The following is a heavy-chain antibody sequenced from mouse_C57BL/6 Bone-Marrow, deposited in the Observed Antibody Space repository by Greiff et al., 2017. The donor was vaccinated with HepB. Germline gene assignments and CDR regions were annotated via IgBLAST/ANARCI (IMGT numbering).Heavy chain of an antibody. CDR1: GYTFTSYG. Sequence: QVQLQQSGAELARPGASVKLSCKASGYTFTSYGISWVKQRTGQGLEWIGEIYPRSGNTYYNEKFKGKATLTADKSSSTAYMELRSLTSEDSAVYFCARGGVYYYGSSYVGVAYWGQGTLVTVSA. CDR2: IYPRSGNT. J-gene: IGHJ3*01. CDR3: ARGGVYYYGSSYVGVAY. D-gene: IGHD1-1*01. V-gene: IGHV1-81*01.